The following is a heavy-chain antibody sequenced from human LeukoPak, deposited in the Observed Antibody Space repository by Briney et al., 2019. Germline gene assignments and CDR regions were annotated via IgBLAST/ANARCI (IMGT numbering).Heavy chain of an antibody. CDR1: GFTFSSYW. Sequence: GGSLRLSCAASGFTFSSYWMTWVRQAPGKGLEWVANIKSDGTEKHYVDSVKGRFTISRDNAKNSLYLQMNSLRAEDTAVYYCARERWGPEYWGQGTLVTVSS. J-gene: IGHJ4*02. CDR2: IKSDGTEK. CDR3: ARERWGPEY. V-gene: IGHV3-7*01. D-gene: IGHD5-24*01.